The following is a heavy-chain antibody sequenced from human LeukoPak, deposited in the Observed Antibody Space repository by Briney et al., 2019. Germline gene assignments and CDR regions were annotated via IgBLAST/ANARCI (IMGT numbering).Heavy chain of an antibody. CDR1: GYTFTGYY. CDR3: ARGVYCSSTSCYLGHFDY. Sequence: ASVKVSCKASGYTFTGYYIHWVRQAPGQGLEWMGWINPNSGGTNYAQKFQGRVTMTRDASISTAYMELSRLRSDDTAVYYCARGVYCSSTSCYLGHFDYWGQGTLVTVSS. D-gene: IGHD2-2*01. V-gene: IGHV1-2*02. J-gene: IGHJ4*02. CDR2: INPNSGGT.